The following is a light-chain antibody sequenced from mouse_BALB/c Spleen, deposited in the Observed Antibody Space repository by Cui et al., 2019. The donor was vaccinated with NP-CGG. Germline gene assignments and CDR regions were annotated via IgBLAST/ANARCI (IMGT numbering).Light chain of an antibody. Sequence: HAVVTQISALTTSPGETVTLTCRSSIGAVTTSNYANWVQEKPDHLFTGLIGGTNNRAPGVPARFSGSLIGDKAALTITGAQTEDEAIYFCALWYSNHWVFGGGTKLTVL. CDR3: ALWYSNHWV. CDR2: GTN. CDR1: IGAVTTSNY. V-gene: IGLV1*01. J-gene: IGLJ1*01.